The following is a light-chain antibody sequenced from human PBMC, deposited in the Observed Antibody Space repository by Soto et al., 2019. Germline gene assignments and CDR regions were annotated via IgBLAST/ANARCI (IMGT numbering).Light chain of an antibody. V-gene: IGKV1D-13*01. CDR2: DTT. CDR3: QQFYNYPIT. J-gene: IGKJ5*01. Sequence: AIQLTQSPSSLSASVGDRVAITCRASQGISNALAWYQHKPGKPPKLLIYDTTNLESGVPSRFIGSGSGADFTLTITSLQPEDFATYYCQQFYNYPITFGQGVRLEIK. CDR1: QGISNA.